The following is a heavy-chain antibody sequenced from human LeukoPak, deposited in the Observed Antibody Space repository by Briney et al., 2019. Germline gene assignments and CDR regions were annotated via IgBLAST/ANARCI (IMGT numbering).Heavy chain of an antibody. D-gene: IGHD6-13*01. CDR2: IYHSGST. CDR1: GGSISSSNW. Sequence: SETLSLTCAVSGGSISSSNWWSWVRQPPGKGLEWIGEIYHSGSTNYNPSLKSRVTISVDKSRNQFSLKLSSVTAADTAVYYCARGLGIAAAGLMWFDPWGQGTLVTVSS. V-gene: IGHV4-4*02. J-gene: IGHJ5*02. CDR3: ARGLGIAAAGLMWFDP.